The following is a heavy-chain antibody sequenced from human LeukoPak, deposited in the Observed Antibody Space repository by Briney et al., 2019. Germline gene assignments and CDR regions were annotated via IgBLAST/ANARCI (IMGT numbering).Heavy chain of an antibody. J-gene: IGHJ6*03. Sequence: GGSLRLSCAASGFTFSSYEMNWVRQAPGKGLEWVSYISSSGSTIYYADSVKGRFTISRDNAKKSLFLQMNSLRAEDTAVYYCARKSGWRTPQGYMDAWGKGTTVTISS. CDR3: ARKSGWRTPQGYMDA. V-gene: IGHV3-48*03. CDR1: GFTFSSYE. CDR2: ISSSGSTI. D-gene: IGHD3-10*01.